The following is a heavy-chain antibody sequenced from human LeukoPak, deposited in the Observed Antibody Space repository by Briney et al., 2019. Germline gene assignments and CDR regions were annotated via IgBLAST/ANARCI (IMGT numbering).Heavy chain of an antibody. CDR2: INPNSGGT. J-gene: IGHJ5*02. Sequence: ASVMVSCKASGYTFTGYYMHWVRQAPGQGLEWMGWINPNSGGTNYAQKFQGRVTMTRDTSISTAYMELSRLRSDDTAVYYCARERGATMVRGVIANWFDPWGQGTLVTVSS. D-gene: IGHD3-10*01. CDR1: GYTFTGYY. V-gene: IGHV1-2*02. CDR3: ARERGATMVRGVIANWFDP.